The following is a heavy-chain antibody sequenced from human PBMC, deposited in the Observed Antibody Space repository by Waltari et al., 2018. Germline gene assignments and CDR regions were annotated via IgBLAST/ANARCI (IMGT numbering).Heavy chain of an antibody. CDR1: GFTFSSYW. Sequence: EVQLVESGGGLVQPGGSLRLSCAASGFTFSSYWMSWVRQAPGKGLEWVANIKQDGSEKYYVDSVKGRFTISRDNAKNSLYLQMNSLRAEDTAVYYCARDLGVYYYYYMDVWGKGTTVTVSS. CDR3: ARDLGVYYYYYMDV. V-gene: IGHV3-7*01. CDR2: IKQDGSEK. D-gene: IGHD3-16*01. J-gene: IGHJ6*03.